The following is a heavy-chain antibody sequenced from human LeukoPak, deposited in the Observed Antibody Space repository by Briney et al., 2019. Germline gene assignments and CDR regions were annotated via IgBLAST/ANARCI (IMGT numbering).Heavy chain of an antibody. CDR2: INWNSGSI. CDR1: GFTFDGYA. V-gene: IGHV3-9*01. J-gene: IGHJ4*02. Sequence: GGSLRLSCAASGFTFDGYAMHWVRQVPGKGLEWVSGINWNSGSIGYADSVKGRFTISRDNAKNSLYLQVNSLRAEDTAVYYCATDDYGPAGYGGQGTLVTVSS. CDR3: ATDDYGPAGY. D-gene: IGHD4-17*01.